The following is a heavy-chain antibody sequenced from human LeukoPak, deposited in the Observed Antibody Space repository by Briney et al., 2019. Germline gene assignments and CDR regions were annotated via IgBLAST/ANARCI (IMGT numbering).Heavy chain of an antibody. Sequence: GGSLRLSCAASGFTFSSYAMSWVRQAPGKGLEWVSGMSGSGGSTYYADSVKGRFTISRDNSKNTLYLRMNSLRAEDTAVYYCATSQVAMFRGYYFDYWGQGTLVTVSS. V-gene: IGHV3-23*01. CDR3: ATSQVAMFRGYYFDY. J-gene: IGHJ4*02. D-gene: IGHD3-10*01. CDR1: GFTFSSYA. CDR2: MSGSGGST.